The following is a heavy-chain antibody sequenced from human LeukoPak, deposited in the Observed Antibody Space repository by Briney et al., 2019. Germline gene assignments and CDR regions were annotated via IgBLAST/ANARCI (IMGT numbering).Heavy chain of an antibody. Sequence: ASVKVSCKASGYTFTSYYMHWVRQAPGRGLEWMGIINPSGGSTSYAQKFQGRVTMTRDMSTSTVYMELSSLRSEDTAVYYCARGSWNPNWFDPWGQGTLVAVSS. CDR1: GYTFTSYY. CDR2: INPSGGST. J-gene: IGHJ5*02. D-gene: IGHD1-1*01. CDR3: ARGSWNPNWFDP. V-gene: IGHV1-46*01.